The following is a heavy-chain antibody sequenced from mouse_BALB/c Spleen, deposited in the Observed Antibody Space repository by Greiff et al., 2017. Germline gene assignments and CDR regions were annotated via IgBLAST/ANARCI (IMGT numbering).Heavy chain of an antibody. Sequence: EVKVEESGGGLVQPGGSRKLSCAASGFTFSSFGMHGVRQAPEKGLEWVAYISSGSSTIYYADTVKGRFTISRDNPKNTLFLQMTSLRSEDTAMYYCARYDYGTYFDYWGQGTTLTVSS. D-gene: IGHD2-1*01. CDR1: GFTFSSFG. J-gene: IGHJ2*01. CDR2: ISSGSSTI. CDR3: ARYDYGTYFDY. V-gene: IGHV5-17*02.